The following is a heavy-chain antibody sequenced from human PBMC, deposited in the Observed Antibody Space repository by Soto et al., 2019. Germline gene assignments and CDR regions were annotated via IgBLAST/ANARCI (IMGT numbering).Heavy chain of an antibody. Sequence: QMQLVQSGPEVKKPGTSVKVSCKASGFTFTSSAVQWVRQARGQCLEWIGWIVVGSGNTNYAQKFQERVTITRDMSTSTAYMELSSLRSEDTAVYYCAAARFSSYYDSSGYNYWGQGTLVTVSS. CDR3: AAARFSSYYDSSGYNY. CDR1: GFTFTSSA. V-gene: IGHV1-58*01. J-gene: IGHJ4*02. D-gene: IGHD3-22*01. CDR2: IVVGSGNT.